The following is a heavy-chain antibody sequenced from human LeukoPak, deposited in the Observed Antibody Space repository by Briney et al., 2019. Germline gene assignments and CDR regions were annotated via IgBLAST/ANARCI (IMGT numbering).Heavy chain of an antibody. J-gene: IGHJ4*02. CDR3: TRLPLCIAAAGTVCDY. Sequence: GGSLRLSCAASGFTFSSYGMHWVRQAPGKGLEWVAFIRYDGNNKYYADSVKGRFTISRDNSKNTLSLQMNSLRGEDTAVYYCTRLPLCIAAAGTVCDYWGQGTLVTVSS. CDR1: GFTFSSYG. CDR2: IRYDGNNK. D-gene: IGHD6-13*01. V-gene: IGHV3-30*02.